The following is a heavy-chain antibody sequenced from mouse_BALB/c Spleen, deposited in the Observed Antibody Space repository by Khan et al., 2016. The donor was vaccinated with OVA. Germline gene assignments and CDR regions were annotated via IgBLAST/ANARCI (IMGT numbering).Heavy chain of an antibody. CDR3: ARQPYYHYNVMDY. J-gene: IGHJ4*01. Sequence: VQLQESGPGLVAPSQSLSITCTISGFSLTNYGVHWVRQTPGKGLEWLVVIWSDGSTTYNSALKSRLTITKDNSKSQVFLKMTSLQTDDTAIYFCARQPYYHYNVMDYWGQGTSVTVSS. D-gene: IGHD2-10*01. CDR1: GFSLTNYG. V-gene: IGHV2-6-1*01. CDR2: IWSDGST.